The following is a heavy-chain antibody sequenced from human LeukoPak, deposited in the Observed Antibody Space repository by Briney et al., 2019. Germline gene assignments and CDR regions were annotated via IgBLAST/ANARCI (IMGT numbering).Heavy chain of an antibody. Sequence: GGSPRLSCAASGFTLSSYAMSWVRQAPGKGLEWVLYSSASGGPIYYADSVRGRFTVSRDNAQNSVYLQMNSLRVEDTAVYYCVRVDCSGTYCHYVYWGQGTLVTVSS. V-gene: IGHV3-48*01. D-gene: IGHD2-2*01. CDR2: SSASGGPI. J-gene: IGHJ4*01. CDR1: GFTLSSYA. CDR3: VRVDCSGTYCHYVY.